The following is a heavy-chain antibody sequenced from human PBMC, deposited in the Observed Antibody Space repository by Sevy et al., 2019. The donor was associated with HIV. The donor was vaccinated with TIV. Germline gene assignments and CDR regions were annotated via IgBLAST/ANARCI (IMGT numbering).Heavy chain of an antibody. V-gene: IGHV3-23*01. Sequence: GGSLRLSCAASEFTFSSYAMSWVRQAPGKGLEWVSAISGRGGGTYYADSVKGRFTISRDNSKNTLYLQMNSLRAEDTALYYRAKELFGAAAAFYWYFDLWGRGTLVTVSS. D-gene: IGHD6-25*01. CDR2: ISGRGGGT. J-gene: IGHJ2*01. CDR1: EFTFSSYA. CDR3: AKELFGAAAAFYWYFDL.